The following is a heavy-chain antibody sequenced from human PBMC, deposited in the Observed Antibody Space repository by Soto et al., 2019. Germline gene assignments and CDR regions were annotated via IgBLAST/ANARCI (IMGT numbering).Heavy chain of an antibody. J-gene: IGHJ4*02. CDR3: ARAAAAGQKRYFDY. Sequence: QVQLQESGPGLVKPSETLSLTCTVSGGSISSYYWSWIRQPPGKGLEWIGYIYYSGSTNYNPSLKSRVTISVDTSKNQFSLKLSSVTAADTAVYYCARAAAAGQKRYFDYWGQGTLVTVSS. CDR2: IYYSGST. D-gene: IGHD6-13*01. V-gene: IGHV4-59*01. CDR1: GGSISSYY.